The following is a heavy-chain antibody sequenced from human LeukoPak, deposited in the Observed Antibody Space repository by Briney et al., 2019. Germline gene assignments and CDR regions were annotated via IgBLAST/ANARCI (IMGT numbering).Heavy chain of an antibody. V-gene: IGHV1-8*01. D-gene: IGHD2-21*02. Sequence: ASAKVSCKASGYTFTSYDINWVRQATGQGLEWMGWMNPNSGNTGYAQKFQGRVTMTRNTSISTAYMELSSLRSEDTAVYYCARGHFGGYLYYFDYWGQGTLVTVSS. CDR1: GYTFTSYD. CDR2: MNPNSGNT. CDR3: ARGHFGGYLYYFDY. J-gene: IGHJ4*02.